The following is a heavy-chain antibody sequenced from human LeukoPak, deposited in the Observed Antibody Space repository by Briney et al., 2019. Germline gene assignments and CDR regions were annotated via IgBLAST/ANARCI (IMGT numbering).Heavy chain of an antibody. V-gene: IGHV3-9*01. CDR2: ISWNSGSI. Sequence: GGSLRLSCAASGFTFDDYAMHWVRQAPGKGLEWVSGISWNSGSIGYADSVKGRFTISRDNAKNSLYLQMNSLRAEDTALYYCAKGSGSYYVDYWGQGTLVTVSS. J-gene: IGHJ4*02. CDR1: GFTFDDYA. D-gene: IGHD1-26*01. CDR3: AKGSGSYYVDY.